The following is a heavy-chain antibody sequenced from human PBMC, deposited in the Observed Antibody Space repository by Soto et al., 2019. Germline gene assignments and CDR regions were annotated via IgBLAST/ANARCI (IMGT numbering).Heavy chain of an antibody. CDR2: IIPIFGTA. CDR1: GGTFSSYA. CDR3: ARTYNWNGLDY. D-gene: IGHD1-20*01. Sequence: GASVKVSFKASGGTFSSYAISWVRQAPGQGLEWMGGIIPIFGTANYAQKFQGRVTITADESTSTAYMELSSLRSEDTAVYYCARTYNWNGLDYWGQGTLVTVSS. V-gene: IGHV1-69*13. J-gene: IGHJ4*02.